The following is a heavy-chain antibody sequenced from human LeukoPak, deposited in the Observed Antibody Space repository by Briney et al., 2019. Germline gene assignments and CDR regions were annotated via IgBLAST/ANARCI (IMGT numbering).Heavy chain of an antibody. CDR1: GGSISSSDYY. Sequence: SETLSLTCSVSGGSISSSDYYWGWIRQPPGKGLEWIGSIYYSGSTYYNPSLKSRVTMSADTSKNQFSLKLSSVTAADTNVYYCASIAAAGGYYYYMDVWGKGTTVTISS. D-gene: IGHD6-13*01. CDR3: ASIAAAGGYYYYMDV. J-gene: IGHJ6*03. CDR2: IYYSGST. V-gene: IGHV4-39*01.